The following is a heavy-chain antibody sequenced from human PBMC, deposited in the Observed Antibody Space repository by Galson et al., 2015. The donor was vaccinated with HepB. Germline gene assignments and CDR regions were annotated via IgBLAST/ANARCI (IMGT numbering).Heavy chain of an antibody. D-gene: IGHD3-10*01. Sequence: SLRLSCAASGFTFSNYAMSWVRQAPGKGLEWVSTISARGSSPYYADSVKGHFTISRDNSKNTLYLQMSSLRAEDTAVYYCAKDSLRDYYTSGTLWASDIWGQGTKVTVSS. CDR3: AKDSLRDYYTSGTLWASDI. J-gene: IGHJ3*02. CDR1: GFTFSNYA. V-gene: IGHV3-23*01. CDR2: ISARGSSP.